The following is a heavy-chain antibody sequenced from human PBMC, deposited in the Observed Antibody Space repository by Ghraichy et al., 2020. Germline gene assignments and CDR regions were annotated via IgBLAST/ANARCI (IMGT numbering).Heavy chain of an antibody. CDR3: ARDQWSLDDGNWFDP. D-gene: IGHD6-19*01. J-gene: IGHJ5*02. CDR2: IYYSGST. CDR1: GGSISSGGYY. Sequence: SETLSLTCTVSGGSISSGGYYWSWIRQHPGKGLEWIGYIYYSGSTYYNPSLKSRVTISVDTSKNQFSLKLSSVTAADTAVYYCARDQWSLDDGNWFDPWGQGTLVTVSS. V-gene: IGHV4-31*03.